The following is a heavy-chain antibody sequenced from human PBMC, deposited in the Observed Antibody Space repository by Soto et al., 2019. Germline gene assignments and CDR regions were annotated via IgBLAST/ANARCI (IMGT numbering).Heavy chain of an antibody. D-gene: IGHD1-26*01. CDR2: IIPIFGTA. CDR3: ASTPDSGSYYFWGMDV. CDR1: GGTFSSYA. J-gene: IGHJ6*02. Sequence: ASVKVSCKASGGTFSSYAISWVRQAPGQGLEWMGGIIPIFGTANYAQKFQGRVTITADESTSTAYMELSSLRSEDTAVYYCASTPDSGSYYFWGMDVWGQGTTVTVSS. V-gene: IGHV1-69*13.